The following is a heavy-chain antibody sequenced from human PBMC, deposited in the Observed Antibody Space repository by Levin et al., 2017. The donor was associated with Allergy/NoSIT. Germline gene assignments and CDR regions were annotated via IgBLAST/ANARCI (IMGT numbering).Heavy chain of an antibody. Sequence: GESLKISCQGSGYSFTNHWIGWVRQMPGKGLEWMGIIYPGDSDTKYSPSFEGQVTISADKSISTTYLHWSSLTASDSAMYYCARQSQGSGSYFAWGMARPGYYYMDVWGKGTTVTVSS. CDR3: ARQSQGSGSYFAWGMARPGYYYMDV. V-gene: IGHV5-51*01. CDR1: GYSFTNHW. J-gene: IGHJ6*03. D-gene: IGHD3-10*01. CDR2: IYPGDSDT.